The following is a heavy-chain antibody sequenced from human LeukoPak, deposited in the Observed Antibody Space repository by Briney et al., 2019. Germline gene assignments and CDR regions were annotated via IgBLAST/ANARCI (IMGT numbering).Heavy chain of an antibody. CDR3: ARGMSATSGYLELEY. CDR1: GFTFSRYA. Sequence: GGSLRLSCAASGFTFSRYAMSWVRQSPGKGLEWVSAISGSGGNTYSADSVKGRCTISRDNSLQTLFLHMYSLRAEDTAVYYCARGMSATSGYLELEYWGQGALVTVST. J-gene: IGHJ4*02. D-gene: IGHD3-22*01. V-gene: IGHV3-23*01. CDR2: ISGSGGNT.